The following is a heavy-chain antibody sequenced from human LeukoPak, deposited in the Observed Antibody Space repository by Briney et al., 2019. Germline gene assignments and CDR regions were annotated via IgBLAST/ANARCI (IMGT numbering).Heavy chain of an antibody. CDR2: VDHTGST. J-gene: IGHJ6*03. CDR1: DDSITMYY. Sequence: SETLSLTCSVSDDSITMYYWTWIRQPPGKGLEWIGYVDHTGSTNFNPSLNGRVSISRDTTKNLFSLRLRSVTAADTAVYYCAREFSSSSPYYSYYYMDVWGKGTTVTVSS. V-gene: IGHV4-59*01. D-gene: IGHD6-6*01. CDR3: AREFSSSSPYYSYYYMDV.